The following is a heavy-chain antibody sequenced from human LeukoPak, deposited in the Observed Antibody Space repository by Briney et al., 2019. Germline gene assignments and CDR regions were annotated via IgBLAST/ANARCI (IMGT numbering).Heavy chain of an antibody. CDR2: IYFSGNT. V-gene: IGHV4-39*01. J-gene: IGHJ5*02. D-gene: IGHD3-3*01. CDR3: ARLYYDFWSGQYPGWFDP. CDR1: GGSISSISYY. Sequence: SETLSLTCTVSGGSISSISYYWGWLRQPPGKGLEWIGSIYFSGNTYYNPSPKRRVTISVDTSKNQFSLKLSSVSAADTAVYYCARLYYDFWSGQYPGWFDPWGQGTLVTVSS.